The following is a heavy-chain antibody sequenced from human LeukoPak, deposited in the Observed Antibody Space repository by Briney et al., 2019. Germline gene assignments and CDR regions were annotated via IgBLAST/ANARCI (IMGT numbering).Heavy chain of an antibody. CDR1: GFTFNRNN. D-gene: IGHD6-19*01. CDR2: ISSTSITM. J-gene: IGHJ4*02. Sequence: PGGSLRLSSAASGFTFNRNNMNWVRQAPAKGPEWVSYISSTSITMYYADSVKGRFTISRDNAKNSLYLQMNSLRADDTAVYYCARETILAVAGDFWGQGTLVTVSS. CDR3: ARETILAVAGDF. V-gene: IGHV3-48*01.